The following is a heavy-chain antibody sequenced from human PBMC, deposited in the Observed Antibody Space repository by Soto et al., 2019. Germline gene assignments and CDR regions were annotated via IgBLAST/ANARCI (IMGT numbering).Heavy chain of an antibody. V-gene: IGHV3-30-3*01. CDR1: GFTFSDYA. CDR3: ARDRGDPVRLGRGVMFRDDWYFDF. Sequence: QVQLVESGGGVVQPGRSLILSCAGSGFTFSDYAVHWARQAPGKGLEWVAVISKDGSNKYHADSVKGRFIISRDNYKNTGXXQXNXXRSEDAAVYYCARDRGDPVRLGRGVMFRDDWYFDFWGRGTLVTVSS. CDR2: ISKDGSNK. D-gene: IGHD3-10*01. J-gene: IGHJ2*01.